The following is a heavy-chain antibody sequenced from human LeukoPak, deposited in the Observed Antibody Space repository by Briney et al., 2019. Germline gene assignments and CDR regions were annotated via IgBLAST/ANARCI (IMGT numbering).Heavy chain of an antibody. Sequence: GESLKISCKGSGYSFTSYWIGWVRQMPGKGLEWMGIISPTDSDTRYSPSFQGQVTISADKSISTAYLQWSSLKASDTAMYYCARPHYYGSGSYSDDYWGQGTLVTVSS. J-gene: IGHJ4*02. CDR3: ARPHYYGSGSYSDDY. D-gene: IGHD3-10*01. CDR1: GYSFTSYW. CDR2: ISPTDSDT. V-gene: IGHV5-51*01.